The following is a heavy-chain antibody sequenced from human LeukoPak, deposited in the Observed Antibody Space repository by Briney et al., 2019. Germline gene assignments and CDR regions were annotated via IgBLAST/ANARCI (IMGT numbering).Heavy chain of an antibody. CDR3: AREVIWSGYYFFDY. Sequence: GGSLRLSCAASGFTFSSYWMHWVRQAPGKGLVWVSRINTDGNSGNYADSVKGRFTISRDNAKNTVYLQMNSLRDEDTAVYYCAREVIWSGYYFFDYWGQGTLVTVSS. J-gene: IGHJ4*02. V-gene: IGHV3-74*01. CDR1: GFTFSSYW. D-gene: IGHD3-3*01. CDR2: INTDGNSG.